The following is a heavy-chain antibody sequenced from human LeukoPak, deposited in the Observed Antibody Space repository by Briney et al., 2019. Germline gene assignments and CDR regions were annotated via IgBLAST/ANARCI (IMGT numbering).Heavy chain of an antibody. CDR2: ISAYNGNT. D-gene: IGHD3-22*01. CDR3: ARDSSGYYQPSDAFDI. J-gene: IGHJ3*02. Sequence: ASVKVSCKASGGTFSSYAISWLRQAPGQGLEWMGWISAYNGNTNYAQKLQGRVSMTTDTSTSTAYMELRSLRSDDTAVYYCARDSSGYYQPSDAFDIWGQGTMVTVSS. CDR1: GGTFSSYA. V-gene: IGHV1-18*01.